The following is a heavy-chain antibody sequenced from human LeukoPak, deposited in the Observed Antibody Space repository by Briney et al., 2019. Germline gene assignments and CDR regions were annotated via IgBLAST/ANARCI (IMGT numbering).Heavy chain of an antibody. CDR3: AKDLDYGSGSYNWFDP. D-gene: IGHD3-10*01. CDR2: IKEDGSEK. J-gene: IGHJ5*02. Sequence: GGSLRLSCAASGFTFSNFWMSWVRQAPGKGPEWVASIKEDGSEKYYVDSVKGRFTISRDNSKNTLYLQMNSLRAEDTAVYYCAKDLDYGSGSYNWFDPWGQGTLVTVSS. V-gene: IGHV3-7*01. CDR1: GFTFSNFW.